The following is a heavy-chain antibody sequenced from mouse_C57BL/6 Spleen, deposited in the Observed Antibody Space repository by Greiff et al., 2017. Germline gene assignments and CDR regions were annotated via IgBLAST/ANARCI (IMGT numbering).Heavy chain of an antibody. D-gene: IGHD1-1*01. CDR3: ARAPPRTGAMDY. Sequence: EVQLQQSGPELVKPGASVKISCKASGYTFTDYYMNWVKQSHGKSLEWIGDINPNNGGTSYNQKFKGKATLTVDKSSSTAYMELRSLTSEDSAVYYCARAPPRTGAMDYWGQGTSVTVSS. V-gene: IGHV1-26*01. CDR2: INPNNGGT. CDR1: GYTFTDYY. J-gene: IGHJ4*01.